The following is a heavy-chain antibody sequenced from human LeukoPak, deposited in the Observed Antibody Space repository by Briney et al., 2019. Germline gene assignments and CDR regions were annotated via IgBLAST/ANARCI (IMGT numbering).Heavy chain of an antibody. CDR3: SREYYDSSGRKYAFDI. V-gene: IGHV1-2*02. D-gene: IGHD3-22*01. Sequence: GASVKVSCKSSGYTCFDYYMDWVRRATGQGLGKMVWIDPHSGCTNYAQNFQCRVTMTRETSISTTNMELSRLRSDDTAVYSWSREYYDSSGRKYAFDIWGRGTMVTVSS. CDR1: GYTCFDYY. CDR2: IDPHSGCT. J-gene: IGHJ3*02.